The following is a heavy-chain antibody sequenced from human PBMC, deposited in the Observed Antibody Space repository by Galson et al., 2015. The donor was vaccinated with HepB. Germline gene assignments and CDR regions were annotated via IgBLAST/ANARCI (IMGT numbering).Heavy chain of an antibody. CDR1: GYTFTSYY. J-gene: IGHJ4*02. CDR2: INPSGGST. Sequence: SVKVSCKASGYTFTSYYMHWVRQAPGQGLEWMGIINPSGGSTSYAQKFQGRVTMTRDTSTSTAYMELSSLRSEDTAVYYCARAHGAYYDFWSGSTYFDYWGQGTLVTVSS. CDR3: ARAHGAYYDFWSGSTYFDY. V-gene: IGHV1-46*01. D-gene: IGHD3-3*01.